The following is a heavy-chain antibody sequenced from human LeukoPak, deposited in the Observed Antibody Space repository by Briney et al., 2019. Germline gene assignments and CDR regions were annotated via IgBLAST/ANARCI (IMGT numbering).Heavy chain of an antibody. CDR1: GFTFSSYA. CDR3: ARDRRLRGVIISAPDF. J-gene: IGHJ4*02. V-gene: IGHV3-23*01. D-gene: IGHD3-10*01. CDR2: ISYGGGST. Sequence: GGSLRLSCAASGFTFSSYAMTWVRQAPGKGLDWVSSISYGGGSTYYVDSVEGRFTISRDNSKNTLYLFMHNLRAEDAAVYYCARDRRLRGVIISAPDFWGQGTLVTVSS.